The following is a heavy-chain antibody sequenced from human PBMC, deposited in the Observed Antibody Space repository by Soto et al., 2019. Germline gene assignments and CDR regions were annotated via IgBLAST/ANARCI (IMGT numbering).Heavy chain of an antibody. D-gene: IGHD2-2*02. CDR3: AKDSPSYTTSPFYFDY. Sequence: XGSLRLSCSAFGFDFNKYAMTWVRQAPGKGLQWVSSITSNGDSTYYADSVKGRFTTSRDNSKNTLYLQMNSLRADDTAVFYCAKDSPSYTTSPFYFDYWGQGTLVTVSS. V-gene: IGHV3-23*01. J-gene: IGHJ4*02. CDR2: ITSNGDST. CDR1: GFDFNKYA.